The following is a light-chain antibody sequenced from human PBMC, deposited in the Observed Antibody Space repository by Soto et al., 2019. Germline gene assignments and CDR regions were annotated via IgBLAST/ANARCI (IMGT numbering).Light chain of an antibody. CDR1: SSDVGSYNL. J-gene: IGLJ1*01. CDR2: EVS. Sequence: QSALTQPASVSGSPGQSITISCTGTSSDVGSYNLVSWYQQHPGKAPKLMIYEVSKRPSGVSNRFSGSKSGNTASLTISGLQAEDEADYYCCSYAGSSTLLVFVTGTKVTVL. CDR3: CSYAGSSTLLV. V-gene: IGLV2-23*02.